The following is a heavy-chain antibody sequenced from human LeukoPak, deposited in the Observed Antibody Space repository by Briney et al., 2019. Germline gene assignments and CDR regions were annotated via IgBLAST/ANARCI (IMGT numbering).Heavy chain of an antibody. Sequence: SETLSLTCTVSGGSISSGGYYWSWIRQHPGKGLEWIGYIYYSGSTYYNPSLKSRVTISVDTSKNQFSLKLSSVTAADTAVYYCARGRYCGGDCYYFDYWGQGTLVTVSS. CDR2: IYYSGST. J-gene: IGHJ4*02. CDR1: GGSISSGGYY. D-gene: IGHD2-21*02. V-gene: IGHV4-31*03. CDR3: ARGRYCGGDCYYFDY.